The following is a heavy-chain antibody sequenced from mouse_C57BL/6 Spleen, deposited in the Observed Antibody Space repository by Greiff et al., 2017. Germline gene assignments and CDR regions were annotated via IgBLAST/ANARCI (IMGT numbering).Heavy chain of an antibody. CDR3: ARGNYYGSSRYCDV. CDR1: GYAFSSSW. CDR2: IYPGDGDT. Sequence: LVESGPELVKPGASVKISCKASGYAFSSSWMNWVKQRPGKGLEWIGRIYPGDGDTNYNGKFKGKATLTADKSSSTAYMQLSSLTSEDSAVYFCARGNYYGSSRYCDVWGTGTTVTVSS. D-gene: IGHD1-1*01. V-gene: IGHV1-82*01. J-gene: IGHJ1*03.